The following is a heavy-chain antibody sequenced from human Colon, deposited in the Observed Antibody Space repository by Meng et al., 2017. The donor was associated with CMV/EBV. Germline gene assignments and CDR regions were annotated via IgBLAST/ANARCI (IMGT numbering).Heavy chain of an antibody. CDR3: ARLTKYYYDSSGYYYDY. J-gene: IGHJ4*02. CDR1: GGTFSSYA. D-gene: IGHD3-22*01. Sequence: SVKVSCKASGGTFSSYAISWVRQAPGQGLEWMGGIIPIFGTANYAQKFQGRVTITTDESTSTAYMELSSLRSEDTAVYYCARLTKYYYDSSGYYYDYWGQGTLVTVSS. V-gene: IGHV1-69*05. CDR2: IIPIFGTA.